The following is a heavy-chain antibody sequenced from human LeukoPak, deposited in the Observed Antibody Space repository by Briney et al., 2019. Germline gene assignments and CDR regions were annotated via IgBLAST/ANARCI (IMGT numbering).Heavy chain of an antibody. CDR1: GDSISSSSYY. D-gene: IGHD6-25*01. CDR2: INHSGIT. Sequence: PSETLSLTCTVSGDSISSSSYYWGWIRQPPGKGLEWIGEINHSGITNYNPSLKSRVTIAVDTSKNQFFLKLNSVTAADTAVYYCARNPAAYWYFDLWGRGILVTVSS. J-gene: IGHJ2*01. V-gene: IGHV4-39*01. CDR3: ARNPAAYWYFDL.